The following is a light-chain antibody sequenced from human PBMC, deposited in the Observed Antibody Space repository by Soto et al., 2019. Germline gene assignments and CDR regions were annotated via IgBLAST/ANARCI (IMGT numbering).Light chain of an antibody. CDR2: DND. Sequence: QSVLTQPPSVSAAPGQKVTVSCSGSRSNIGNNYVSWYQHLPGTAPKLLIYDNDKRPSGIPDRFSASKSGTSATLDITGLQTGDEADYYCEAWDSNLSGGVFGGGTEVTVL. V-gene: IGLV1-51*01. J-gene: IGLJ3*02. CDR1: RSNIGNNY. CDR3: EAWDSNLSGGV.